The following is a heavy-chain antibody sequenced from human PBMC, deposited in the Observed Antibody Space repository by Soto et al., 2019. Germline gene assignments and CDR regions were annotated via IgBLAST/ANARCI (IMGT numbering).Heavy chain of an antibody. Sequence: SETLSLTCTVSGGSISSSSYYWGWIRQPPGKGLEWIGSIYYSGSTYYNPSLKSRVTISVDTYKNQCSLKLSSVTAADTVVYYCGRAPGSYYYGSGSYLTHYYYYYMDVWGKGTTVTVSS. V-gene: IGHV4-39*01. CDR2: IYYSGST. J-gene: IGHJ6*03. CDR1: GGSISSSSYY. CDR3: GRAPGSYYYGSGSYLTHYYYYYMDV. D-gene: IGHD3-10*01.